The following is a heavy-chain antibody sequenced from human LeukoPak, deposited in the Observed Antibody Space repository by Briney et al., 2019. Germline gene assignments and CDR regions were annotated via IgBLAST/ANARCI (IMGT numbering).Heavy chain of an antibody. CDR1: GGSISNAAYY. CDR3: ASASHSSGSYFDY. CDR2: IYYSGST. J-gene: IGHJ4*02. D-gene: IGHD3-22*01. Sequence: SQTLSLTCTVSGGSISNAAYYWSWIRQHPGKGLEWIGYIYYSGSTYYNPSLKSRVTISVDTSKNQFSLKLSSVTAADTAVYYCASASHSSGSYFDYWGQGTLVTVSS. V-gene: IGHV4-30-4*08.